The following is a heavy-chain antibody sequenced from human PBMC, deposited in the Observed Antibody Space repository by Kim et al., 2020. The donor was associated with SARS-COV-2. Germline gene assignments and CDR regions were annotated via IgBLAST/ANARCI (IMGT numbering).Heavy chain of an antibody. V-gene: IGHV3-23*01. CDR1: GFTFSAYA. Sequence: GGSLRLSCAASGFTFSAYAMTWVRQAPGTGLEWVSTIHDSGEIQYADSVKGRFTTFRDTSKNTLYLQMNSLRAEDTAVYYCARNQGRRVERWLYDYGGK. D-gene: IGHD3-10*01. CDR3: ARNQGRRVERWLYDY. J-gene: IGHJ4*02. CDR2: IHDSGEI.